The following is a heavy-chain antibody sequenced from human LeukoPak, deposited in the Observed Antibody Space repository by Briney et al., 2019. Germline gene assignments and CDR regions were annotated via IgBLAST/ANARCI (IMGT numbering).Heavy chain of an antibody. V-gene: IGHV1-46*01. Sequence: ASVKVSCKTSGYTFTGYYMHWVRQAPGQGLEWMGIINPSGGSTSYAQKFQGRVTMTRDTSTSTVYMELSSLRSEDTAVYYCARGMYSGSYDVAFDIWGQGTMVTVSS. CDR2: INPSGGST. D-gene: IGHD1-26*01. J-gene: IGHJ3*02. CDR1: GYTFTGYY. CDR3: ARGMYSGSYDVAFDI.